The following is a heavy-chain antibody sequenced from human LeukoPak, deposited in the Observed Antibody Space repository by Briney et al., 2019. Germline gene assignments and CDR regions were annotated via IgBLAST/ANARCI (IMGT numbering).Heavy chain of an antibody. Sequence: GGSLRLSCAASGFTVSSNYMSWVRQAPGKGLEWVSVLYTGGTTYYADSVKGRFTISRDNSKNTVYLDMNSLRAEDTAVYYCARDLAVPAAQDYYYGMDVWGQGTTVTVSS. CDR2: LYTGGTT. D-gene: IGHD2-2*01. CDR1: GFTVSSNY. J-gene: IGHJ6*02. CDR3: ARDLAVPAAQDYYYGMDV. V-gene: IGHV3-66*01.